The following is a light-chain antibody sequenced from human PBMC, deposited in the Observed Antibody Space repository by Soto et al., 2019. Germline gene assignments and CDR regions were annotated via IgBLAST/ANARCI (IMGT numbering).Light chain of an antibody. CDR2: EHI. J-gene: IGLJ1*01. CDR3: GSWDSSLSALV. Sequence: QSVLTQPPSVSVAPGQKVTISCSGSSSNIGKNFVSWYQQLPGTAPKLLIYEHIKRPSGIPDRFSGSKSGTSATLGITGLQTGDEADYYCGSWDSSLSALVFGTGTKVTVL. CDR1: SSNIGKNF. V-gene: IGLV1-51*02.